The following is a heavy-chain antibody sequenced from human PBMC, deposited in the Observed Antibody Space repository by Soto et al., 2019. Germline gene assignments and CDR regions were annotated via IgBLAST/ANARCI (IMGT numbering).Heavy chain of an antibody. V-gene: IGHV3-21*01. CDR2: ISSSSSYI. J-gene: IGHJ6*02. D-gene: IGHD3-3*01. Sequence: GALRLSCAASGFTFSSYSMNWVRQAPGTGLEWVSSISSSSSYIYYADSVKGRFTISRDNAKNSLSLQMNSLRAEDTAVYYCAREGIRFLDYGMDVWGQGTTVTVSS. CDR3: AREGIRFLDYGMDV. CDR1: GFTFSSYS.